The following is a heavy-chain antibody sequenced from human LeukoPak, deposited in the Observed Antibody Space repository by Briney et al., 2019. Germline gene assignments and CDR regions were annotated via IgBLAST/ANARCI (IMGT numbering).Heavy chain of an antibody. Sequence: PSETLSLTCTVSGGSVSSYYWSWIRQPPGQGLEWLGHINYRGSTNYNPSIQGRVTISIDTSQIQFSLKVNSVTAADTAVYHCVRDSRYGSGWFEDGLDFWGQGTTVTVSS. CDR1: GGSVSSYY. V-gene: IGHV4-59*02. CDR2: INYRGST. D-gene: IGHD6-13*01. J-gene: IGHJ6*02. CDR3: VRDSRYGSGWFEDGLDF.